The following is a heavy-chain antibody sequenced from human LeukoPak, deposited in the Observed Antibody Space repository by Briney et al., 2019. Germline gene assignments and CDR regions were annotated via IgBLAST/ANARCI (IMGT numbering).Heavy chain of an antibody. V-gene: IGHV3-74*01. J-gene: IGHJ5*02. CDR1: GFTFSSYW. CDR2: INTDGSST. D-gene: IGHD6-13*01. Sequence: PGGSLRLSCAASGFTFSSYWMHWVRQAPGKGLLWVSRINTDGSSTNFADSVRGRFTISRDNAKNSLYLQMNSLRAEDTAVYYCARITGIAAAGSQDNWFDPWGQGTLVTVSS. CDR3: ARITGIAAAGSQDNWFDP.